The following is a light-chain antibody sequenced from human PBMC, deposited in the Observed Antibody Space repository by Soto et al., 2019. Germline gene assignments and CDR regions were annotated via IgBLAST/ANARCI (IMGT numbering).Light chain of an antibody. Sequence: EILLTQSPGTLSLSPGDRATLSCRASQSLSNSFLAWYQQKPGQTPRLLISGASIRATDIPGRFSGSGSGTDFTLTISRLEPEDFAVYFCQQYGRLPLSYGGGTKVDIK. CDR1: QSLSNSF. J-gene: IGKJ4*01. CDR3: QQYGRLPLS. CDR2: GAS. V-gene: IGKV3-20*01.